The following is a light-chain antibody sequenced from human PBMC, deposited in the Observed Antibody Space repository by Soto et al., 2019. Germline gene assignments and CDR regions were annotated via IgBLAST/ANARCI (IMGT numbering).Light chain of an antibody. V-gene: IGKV1-5*01. Sequence: DIQMTQSPSMLSASVGDRVTIACRASQSIRRWLAWYQQKPGKAPKLLIFDASTLESGVPSRFSGRGSETEFTLTISSLQPDDFATYYCQQYNSYSPATFGQGTKVEIK. CDR2: DAS. CDR3: QQYNSYSPAT. CDR1: QSIRRW. J-gene: IGKJ1*01.